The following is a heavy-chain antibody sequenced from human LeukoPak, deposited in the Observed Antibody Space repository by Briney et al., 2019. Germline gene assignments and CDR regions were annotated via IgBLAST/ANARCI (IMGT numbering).Heavy chain of an antibody. CDR2: IKQDGSEK. D-gene: IGHD5-24*01. J-gene: IGHJ5*02. V-gene: IGHV3-7*05. Sequence: GGSLRLSCVASAFTFSNYWMIWVRQAPGKGLEWVGNIKQDGSEKRYADSVRGRFSISRDNAQTSLYLQMNSLRAEDTAVYYCARASDPWLQLTWGQGTLVTVSS. CDR1: AFTFSNYW. CDR3: ARASDPWLQLT.